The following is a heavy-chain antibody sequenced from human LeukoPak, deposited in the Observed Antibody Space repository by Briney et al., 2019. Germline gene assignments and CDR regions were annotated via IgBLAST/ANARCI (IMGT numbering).Heavy chain of an antibody. D-gene: IGHD3-9*01. CDR3: ARDHDWARAFDI. J-gene: IGHJ3*02. V-gene: IGHV3-48*03. CDR1: GFTFSSYE. Sequence: GGSLRLSCAASGFTFSSYEMNWVRQAPGKGLEWVSYISTSGSTIYYAGSVKGRFTISRDNAKNSLYLQMNSLRAEDTAAYYCARDHDWARAFDIWGQGTMVTVSS. CDR2: ISTSGSTI.